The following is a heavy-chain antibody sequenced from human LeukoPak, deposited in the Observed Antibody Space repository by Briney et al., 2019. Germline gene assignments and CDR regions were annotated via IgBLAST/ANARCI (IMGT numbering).Heavy chain of an antibody. J-gene: IGHJ6*03. CDR2: IYYSGST. D-gene: IGHD5-18*01. CDR1: GGSISSYY. V-gene: IGHV4-59*01. CDR3: AREGGGYSYGYYYYYYRDV. Sequence: SETLSLTCTVSGGSISSYYWSWIRQPPGKGLEWIGYIYYSGSTNYNPSLKSRVTISVDTSKNQFSLKLTSVTAADTAVYYCAREGGGYSYGYYYYYYRDVWGKGTTVTVSS.